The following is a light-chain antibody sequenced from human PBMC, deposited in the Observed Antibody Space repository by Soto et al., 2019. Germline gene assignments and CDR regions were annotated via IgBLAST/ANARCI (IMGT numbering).Light chain of an antibody. CDR1: SGHSSYI. V-gene: IGLV4-60*02. J-gene: IGLJ3*02. CDR2: LEGSGSY. Sequence: QPVLTQSSSASASLGSSVKLTCTLSSGHSSYIIAWHQQQPGKAPRYLMKLEGSGSYNKGSGVPDRFSGSSSWADRYLTISNLQFEDEADYYCETWDSNTHVFGGGTKLPVL. CDR3: ETWDSNTHV.